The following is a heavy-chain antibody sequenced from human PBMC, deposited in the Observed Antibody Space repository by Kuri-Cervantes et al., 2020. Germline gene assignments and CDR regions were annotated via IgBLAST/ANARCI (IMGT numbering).Heavy chain of an antibody. D-gene: IGHD6-13*01. V-gene: IGHV4-30-4*08. CDR2: IYYTGST. Sequence: LRLSCTVSGGSISSGGYYWSWIRQHPGKGLEWIGYIYYTGSTYYNPSLKSRVTMSIDTSKNQFSLKLTSVTAADTAVYYCSSKYSSNYYFNYWVQGTLVTVSS. CDR3: SSKYSSNYYFNY. J-gene: IGHJ4*02. CDR1: GGSISSGGYY.